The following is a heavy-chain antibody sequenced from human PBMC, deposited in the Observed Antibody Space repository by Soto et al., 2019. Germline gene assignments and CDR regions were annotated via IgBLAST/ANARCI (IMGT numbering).Heavy chain of an antibody. V-gene: IGHV3-30*18. D-gene: IGHD5-18*01. J-gene: IGHJ5*02. CDR2: ISYDGSNK. Sequence: GGSLRLSCAASGFTFSSYGMHWVRQAPGKGLEWVAVISYDGSNKYYADTVKGRFTISRDNSKNTLSQQMKCLRAEDTGVYYCAKDLLFRGYDNRDNWFDPWGQGTLVTVSS. CDR3: AKDLLFRGYDNRDNWFDP. CDR1: GFTFSSYG.